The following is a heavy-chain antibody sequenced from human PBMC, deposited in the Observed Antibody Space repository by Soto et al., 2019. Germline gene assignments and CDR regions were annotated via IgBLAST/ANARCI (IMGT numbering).Heavy chain of an antibody. J-gene: IGHJ3*02. D-gene: IGHD1-1*01. V-gene: IGHV4-31*02. CDR1: GGSITTGGRY. CDR2: IYYSGNT. CDR3: GQALVFTGGDGFDI. Sequence: QVRLQEWGPGLVKPSQTLSLKCSVSGGSITTGGRYWSWIRQLPGKGLEWIGDIYYSGNTYYNASLKSRVTISAEAAKNQFSLKLSSVTAADTAVYYCGQALVFTGGDGFDIWGQGRLVTVSS.